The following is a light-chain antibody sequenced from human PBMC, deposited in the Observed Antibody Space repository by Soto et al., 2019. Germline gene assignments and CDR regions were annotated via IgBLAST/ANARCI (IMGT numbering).Light chain of an antibody. Sequence: DIQMTQSPSTLSASVGDRVTITCRASQSISSWLAWYQQKPGKAPKLLIYDASRLESGAPSRFSGRGSGTEFTLTISSLQPDDFATYYCQQYNSYSGTFGQGTKVEIK. CDR2: DAS. CDR1: QSISSW. CDR3: QQYNSYSGT. J-gene: IGKJ1*01. V-gene: IGKV1-5*01.